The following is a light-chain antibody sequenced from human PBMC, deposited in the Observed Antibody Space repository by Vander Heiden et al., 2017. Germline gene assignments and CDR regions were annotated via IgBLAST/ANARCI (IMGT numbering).Light chain of an antibody. J-gene: IGKJ4*01. CDR1: QSVSSY. CDR3: QQRSNWPLLT. Sequence: IVLTQSPATLSLSPGERATLSCRASQSVSSYLGWYQQKPGQAPRLLIYDASNRASGIPARFSGGGSGTDFTLTISSLEPEDFAVYYCQQRSNWPLLTFGGGTKVEIK. CDR2: DAS. V-gene: IGKV3-11*01.